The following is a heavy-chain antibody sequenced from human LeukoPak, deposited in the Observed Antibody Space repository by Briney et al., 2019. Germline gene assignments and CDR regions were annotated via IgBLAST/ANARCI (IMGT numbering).Heavy chain of an antibody. CDR3: ATDSPTMVRVVIVMVPGRMYYYYGMDV. Sequence: GASVKVSCKVSGYTLTELSMHWVRQAPGKGLEWMGGFDPEDGETIYAQKFQGRVTMTEDTSTDTAYMELSSLRSEETAVYYCATDSPTMVRVVIVMVPGRMYYYYGMDVWGQGTTVTVSS. J-gene: IGHJ6*02. CDR2: FDPEDGET. CDR1: GYTLTELS. D-gene: IGHD3-10*01. V-gene: IGHV1-24*01.